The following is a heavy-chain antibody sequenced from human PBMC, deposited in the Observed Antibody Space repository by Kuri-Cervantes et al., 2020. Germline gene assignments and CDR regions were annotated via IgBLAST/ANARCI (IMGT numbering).Heavy chain of an antibody. Sequence: SQTLSLTCAVSGYSISSGFYWGWIRQPPGKGLEWIGSIYGSGSTSYNPSLKSRVTISVDKSKNQFSLKLSSVTAADTAVYYCARYCSTSCYRLSYYYYGMDVWGQGTMVTVSS. CDR1: GYSISSGFY. CDR3: ARYCSTSCYRLSYYYYGMDV. V-gene: IGHV4-38-2*01. CDR2: IYGSGST. J-gene: IGHJ6*02. D-gene: IGHD2-2*02.